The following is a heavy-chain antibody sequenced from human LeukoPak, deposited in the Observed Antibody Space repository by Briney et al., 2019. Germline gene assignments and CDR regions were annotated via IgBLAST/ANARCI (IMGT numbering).Heavy chain of an antibody. V-gene: IGHV1-2*02. J-gene: IGHJ6*03. CDR1: GYTFTDYY. D-gene: IGHD6-13*01. CDR3: ARVKQRLVRLLGRDTTYNYYYYMDV. Sequence: ASVKVSCKASGYTFTDYYMHWVRQAPGQGLEWMGWINPNSGGTNYAQNFQGRVTMTRDTSISTAYMELSRLRSDDTAVYYCARVKQRLVRLLGRDTTYNYYYYMDVWGKGTTVTVSS. CDR2: INPNSGGT.